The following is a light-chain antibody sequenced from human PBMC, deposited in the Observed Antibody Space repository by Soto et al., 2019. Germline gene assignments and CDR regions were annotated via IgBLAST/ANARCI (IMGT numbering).Light chain of an antibody. Sequence: QSPSSLSASVGDRVTITCRASQSISSYLXWYXQKPGXAPKLLIYAASSLQSGVPSRFSGSGSGTDXTLTISSLQPEDFATYYCQHSYSTPWTFGQGTKVEIK. CDR3: QHSYSTPWT. CDR1: QSISSY. J-gene: IGKJ1*01. CDR2: AAS. V-gene: IGKV1-39*01.